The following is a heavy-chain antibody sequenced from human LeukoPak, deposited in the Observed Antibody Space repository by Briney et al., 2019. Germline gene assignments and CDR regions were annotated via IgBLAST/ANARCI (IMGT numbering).Heavy chain of an antibody. V-gene: IGHV3-7*01. Sequence: GGSLRLSCAASGFTFSSYGMHWVRQAPGKGLEWVANIKQDGSEKHYVDSVKGRFTISRDNARDSLYLQMNSLRAEDTAVYYCARDRAVAGLFDYWGQGTLVTVSS. CDR1: GFTFSSYG. CDR2: IKQDGSEK. D-gene: IGHD6-19*01. J-gene: IGHJ4*02. CDR3: ARDRAVAGLFDY.